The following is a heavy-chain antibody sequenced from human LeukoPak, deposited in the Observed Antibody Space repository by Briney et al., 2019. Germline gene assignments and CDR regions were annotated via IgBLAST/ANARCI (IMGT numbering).Heavy chain of an antibody. CDR3: AREGADIVLMVYAIHSNWFDP. Sequence: ASVKVSCKASGGTFSSYAISWVRQAPGQGLEWMGIINPSGGSTSYAQKFQGRVTMTRDTSTSTVYMELSSLRSEDTAVYYCAREGADIVLMVYAIHSNWFDPWGQGTLVTVSS. CDR1: GGTFSSYA. D-gene: IGHD2-8*01. V-gene: IGHV1-46*01. CDR2: INPSGGST. J-gene: IGHJ5*02.